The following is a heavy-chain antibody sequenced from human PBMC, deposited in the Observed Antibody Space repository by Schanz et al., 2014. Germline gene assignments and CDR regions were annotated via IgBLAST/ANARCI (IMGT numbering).Heavy chain of an antibody. J-gene: IGHJ6*02. Sequence: EVQLLESGGGLVQPGGSLRLSCAASGFTFSIYGMSWVRQAPGKGLEWVSRMIGSGSSVFYADSVKGRFTISRDNSKNALYLQMDSLRAEDTAVYYCAREMGRRFFDYNYGMDVWGQGTSVTVS. CDR2: MIGSGSSV. V-gene: IGHV3-23*01. CDR1: GFTFSIYG. D-gene: IGHD3-3*01. CDR3: AREMGRRFFDYNYGMDV.